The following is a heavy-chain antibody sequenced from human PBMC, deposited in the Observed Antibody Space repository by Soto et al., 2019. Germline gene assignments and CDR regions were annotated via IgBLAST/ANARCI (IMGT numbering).Heavy chain of an antibody. CDR1: GFTFSSYG. CDR2: ISYDGSNK. Sequence: QVQLVESGGGVVQPGRSLRLSCAASGFTFSSYGMHWVRQAPGKGLEWVAVISYDGSNKYYADSVKGRFTISRDNSKNTLYLQMNRLRAEDTAVYYCAKSHGDLYYYGMDVWGQGTTVTVSS. V-gene: IGHV3-30*18. CDR3: AKSHGDLYYYGMDV. J-gene: IGHJ6*02.